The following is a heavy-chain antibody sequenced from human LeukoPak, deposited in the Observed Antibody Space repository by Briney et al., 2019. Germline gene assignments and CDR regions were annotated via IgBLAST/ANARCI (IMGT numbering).Heavy chain of an antibody. D-gene: IGHD2-2*01. V-gene: IGHV1-69*05. CDR2: IMPIFGTA. CDR3: ARARYCSSTSCLYYYYMDV. CDR1: GGTFSSYA. Sequence: SVKVSCKASGGTFSSYAISWVRQAPGQGLEWMGGIMPIFGTANYAQKFQGRVTITTDESTSTAYMELSSLRSEDTAVYYCARARYCSSTSCLYYYYMDVWGKGTTVTVSS. J-gene: IGHJ6*03.